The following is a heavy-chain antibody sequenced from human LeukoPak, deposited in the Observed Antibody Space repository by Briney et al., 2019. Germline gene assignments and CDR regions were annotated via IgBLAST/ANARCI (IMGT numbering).Heavy chain of an antibody. V-gene: IGHV3-30*02. CDR3: AKSKDQLLFRYYYYMDV. Sequence: GGSLRLSCAASGFTFSSYGMHWVRQAPGKGLEWVAFIRYDGSNKYYADSVKGRFTISRDNSKNTLYLQMNSLRAEDTAVYYCAKSKDQLLFRYYYYMDVWGKGTTVTVSS. CDR1: GFTFSSYG. J-gene: IGHJ6*03. CDR2: IRYDGSNK. D-gene: IGHD2-2*01.